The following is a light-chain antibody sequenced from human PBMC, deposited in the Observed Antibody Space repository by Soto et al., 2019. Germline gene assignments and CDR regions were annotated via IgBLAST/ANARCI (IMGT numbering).Light chain of an antibody. J-gene: IGKJ1*01. CDR1: QNLLYISNNKNY. CDR2: WAS. CDR3: QQYYRTPWT. V-gene: IGKV4-1*01. Sequence: DIVMTQSPDSLAVSLGERVTITCKSSQNLLYISNNKNYLAWYQQKPGQPPELLIYWASTRESGVPDRFSGSGSGTDFTLTISSLQAEDVAVYYCQQYYRTPWTFGQGTKVEIK.